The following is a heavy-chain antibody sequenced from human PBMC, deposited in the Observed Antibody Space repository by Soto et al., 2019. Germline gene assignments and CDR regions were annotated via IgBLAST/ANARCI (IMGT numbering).Heavy chain of an antibody. V-gene: IGHV3-21*01. CDR1: GFTFSSYS. CDR3: ARDLGYCSSTSCYGGFDY. CDR2: ISSSSSYI. J-gene: IGHJ4*02. D-gene: IGHD2-2*03. Sequence: KSGGSLRLSCAASGFTFSSYSMNWVRQAPGKGLEWVSSISSSSSYIYYADSVKGRFTISRDNAKNSLYLQMNSLRAEDTAVYYCARDLGYCSSTSCYGGFDYWGQGTLVTVSS.